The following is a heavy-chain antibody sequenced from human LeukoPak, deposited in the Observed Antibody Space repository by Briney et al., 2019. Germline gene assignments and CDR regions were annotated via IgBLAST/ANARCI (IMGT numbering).Heavy chain of an antibody. CDR1: GYTFTGYY. V-gene: IGHV1-2*02. D-gene: IGHD5-18*01. J-gene: IGHJ4*02. CDR2: INPNSGGT. Sequence: ASVKVSCKASGYTFTGYYLHWVRQAPGQGLEWMGWINPNSGGTNFAQKFQARVTMTRDTSITTAYMELSRLRSDDTAVYYSARDFYGGYSYGPFDYWGQGTLVTVSS. CDR3: ARDFYGGYSYGPFDY.